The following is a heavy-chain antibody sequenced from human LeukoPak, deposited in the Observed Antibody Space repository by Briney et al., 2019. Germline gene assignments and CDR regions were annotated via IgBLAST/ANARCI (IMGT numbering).Heavy chain of an antibody. D-gene: IGHD4-23*01. Sequence: SVKVSCKASGGTFSSYAISWVRQAPGQGLEWMGGIIPIFGTANYAQKFQGRVTITADKSTSTAYMELSSLRSEDTAVYYCARGVVTLPQDAFDIWGQGTMVTVSS. CDR3: ARGVVTLPQDAFDI. J-gene: IGHJ3*02. CDR2: IIPIFGTA. V-gene: IGHV1-69*06. CDR1: GGTFSSYA.